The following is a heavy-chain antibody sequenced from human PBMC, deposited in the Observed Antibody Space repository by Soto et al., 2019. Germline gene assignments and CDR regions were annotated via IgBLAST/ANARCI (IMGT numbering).Heavy chain of an antibody. V-gene: IGHV1-8*01. Sequence: QVPLVQSGAEVKKPGASVKVSCKASGYTFTSYDINWVRQATGQGLEWMGWMNPNSGNTGYAQKFQGRVTMTRNTSISTAYMELSSLRSEDTAVYYCARALGGDYIWGSYRWDWFDPWGQGTLVTVSS. CDR2: MNPNSGNT. D-gene: IGHD3-16*02. CDR3: ARALGGDYIWGSYRWDWFDP. CDR1: GYTFTSYD. J-gene: IGHJ5*02.